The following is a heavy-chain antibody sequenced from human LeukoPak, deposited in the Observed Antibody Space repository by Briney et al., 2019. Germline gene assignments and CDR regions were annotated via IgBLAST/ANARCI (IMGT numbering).Heavy chain of an antibody. CDR3: ARDSADCSSTSCSGGGLDA. Sequence: VASVKVSCEASGGTFSSYAISWVRQAPGQGLEWMGGIIPIFGTANYAQKFQGRVTITADESTSTAYMELSSLRSEDTAVYYCARDSADCSSTSCSGGGLDAWGQGTLVTVSS. CDR2: IIPIFGTA. D-gene: IGHD2-2*01. CDR1: GGTFSSYA. V-gene: IGHV1-69*01. J-gene: IGHJ5*02.